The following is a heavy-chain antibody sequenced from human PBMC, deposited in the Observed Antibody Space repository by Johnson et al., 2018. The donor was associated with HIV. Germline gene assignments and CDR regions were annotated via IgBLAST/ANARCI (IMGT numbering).Heavy chain of an antibody. CDR3: AKEGIIPTAASVGPPVDLDF. CDR1: GFTFSNYA. J-gene: IGHJ3*01. V-gene: IGHV3-23*04. CDR2: ISSSGGGT. D-gene: IGHD4-17*01. Sequence: VQLVESGGGLVQPGGSLRLSCAASGFTFSNYAMTWVRHVAGKGLEWVSAISSSGGGTYYAASVEGRFAISRANSKNILSLQMNILRAEATALYYCAKEGIIPTAASVGPPVDLDFWGQGTTVTVSS.